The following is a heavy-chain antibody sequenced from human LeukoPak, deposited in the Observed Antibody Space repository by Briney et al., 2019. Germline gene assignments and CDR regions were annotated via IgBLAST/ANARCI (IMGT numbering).Heavy chain of an antibody. V-gene: IGHV4-30-4*08. CDR2: IYYSGST. CDR3: ARESSSSPGEY. J-gene: IGHJ4*02. Sequence: SQTLSLTCTVSGGSISSGDYYWSWIRQPPGKGLEWIGYIYYSGSTYYNPSLKSRATISVDTSKNQFSLKLSSVTAADTAVYYCARESSSSPGEYWGQGTLVTVSS. CDR1: GGSISSGDYY. D-gene: IGHD6-13*01.